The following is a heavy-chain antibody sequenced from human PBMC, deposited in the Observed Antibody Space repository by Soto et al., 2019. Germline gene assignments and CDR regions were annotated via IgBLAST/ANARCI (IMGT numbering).Heavy chain of an antibody. CDR1: GGSISSYY. V-gene: IGHV4-59*01. Sequence: QVQLQESGPGLVKPSATLSITCTVSGGSISSYYWSWIRQPPGKGLEWIGYIYYSGSTNYNPSLKSRVTISVDTAKDQFSLELSSVTAADTAVYYCARAPPCSSSPDYYYGMDVWGQGTTVTVSS. D-gene: IGHD6-6*01. CDR2: IYYSGST. J-gene: IGHJ6*02. CDR3: ARAPPCSSSPDYYYGMDV.